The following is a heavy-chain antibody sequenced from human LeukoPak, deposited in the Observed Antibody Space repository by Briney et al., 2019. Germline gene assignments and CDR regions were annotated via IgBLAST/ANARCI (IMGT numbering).Heavy chain of an antibody. CDR2: ISPTTGGT. CDR3: ARDRDGGSAVAGNY. J-gene: IGHJ4*02. V-gene: IGHV1-2*02. Sequence: ASVKVSCKASGYTFTGSYMHWVRQAPGQGLEWVGWISPTTGGTNYAQKFQGRVTMTRDTSISIAYMELSRLRSDDTAVYYCARDRDGGSAVAGNYWGQGTLVTVSS. D-gene: IGHD3-10*01. CDR1: GYTFTGSY.